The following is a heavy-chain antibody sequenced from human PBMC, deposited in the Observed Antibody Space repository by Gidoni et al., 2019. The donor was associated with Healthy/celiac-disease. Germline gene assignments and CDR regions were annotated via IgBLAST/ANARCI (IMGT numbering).Heavy chain of an antibody. V-gene: IGHV3-11*05. CDR3: AREGLAGQWLPFDY. D-gene: IGHD6-19*01. Sequence: QVQLVESGGGLVKPGGALRPHCAAPGATFSDYYMSWFRQAPGKGLGWGSYISSSSSYTNSADSVKGRFTISRDNAKNSLYLQMNSLRAEDTAVYYCAREGLAGQWLPFDYWGQGTLVTVSS. J-gene: IGHJ4*02. CDR2: ISSSSSYT. CDR1: GATFSDYY.